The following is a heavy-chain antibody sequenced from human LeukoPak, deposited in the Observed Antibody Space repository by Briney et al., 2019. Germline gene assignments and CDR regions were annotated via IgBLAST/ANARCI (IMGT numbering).Heavy chain of an antibody. CDR3: AKPSGSGVDY. J-gene: IGHJ4*02. CDR1: GFTFSSYW. Sequence: GGSLRLSCAASGFTFSSYWMHWVRQAPGKGLEWVAFIRSDGYHTYYADSVKGRFTITRDNSKNTLYLQMNSLRLEDMALYYCAKPSGSGVDYWGRGTRVTVSS. V-gene: IGHV3-30*02. CDR2: IRSDGYHT. D-gene: IGHD1-26*01.